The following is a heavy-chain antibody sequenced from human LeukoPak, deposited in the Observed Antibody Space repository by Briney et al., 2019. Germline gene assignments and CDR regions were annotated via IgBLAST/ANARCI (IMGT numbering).Heavy chain of an antibody. V-gene: IGHV1-69*13. D-gene: IGHD2-2*01. CDR2: IIPIFGTA. CDR1: GYTFTSYY. Sequence: ASVKVSCKASGYTFTSYYMHWVRQAPGQGLEWMGGIIPIFGTANYAQKFQGRVTITADESTSTAYMELSSLRSEDTAVYYCARGLIVVVPAANIYYYYYGMDVWGQGTTVTVSS. J-gene: IGHJ6*02. CDR3: ARGLIVVVPAANIYYYYYGMDV.